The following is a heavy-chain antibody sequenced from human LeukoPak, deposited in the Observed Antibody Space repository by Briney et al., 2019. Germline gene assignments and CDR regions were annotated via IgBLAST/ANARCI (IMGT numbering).Heavy chain of an antibody. CDR2: ISGSGGST. CDR1: GFTFSSYA. CDR3: AKLQSDGLRTYYGMDV. Sequence: GGSLRLSCAASGFTFSSYAMSWVRQAPGKGLEWVSAISGSGGSTYYADSVMGRFTISRDNSKNTLYLQMNSLRAEDRAVYYCAKLQSDGLRTYYGMDVWGQGTTVTVSS. J-gene: IGHJ6*02. V-gene: IGHV3-23*01. D-gene: IGHD4-17*01.